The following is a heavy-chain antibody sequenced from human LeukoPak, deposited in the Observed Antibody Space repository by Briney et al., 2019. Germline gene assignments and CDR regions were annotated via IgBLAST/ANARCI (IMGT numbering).Heavy chain of an antibody. CDR3: AKRGTGSSGWAFDY. V-gene: IGHV3-23*01. D-gene: IGHD6-19*01. CDR2: ISGSGDST. J-gene: IGHJ4*02. Sequence: GGSLRLSCAASGFTFSSYAMSWVRQAPGKGLEWVSIISGSGDSTYYADSVKGRFTISGDNSKNTLSLQMNSLRAEDTAVYYCAKRGTGSSGWAFDYWGQGTLVTVSS. CDR1: GFTFSSYA.